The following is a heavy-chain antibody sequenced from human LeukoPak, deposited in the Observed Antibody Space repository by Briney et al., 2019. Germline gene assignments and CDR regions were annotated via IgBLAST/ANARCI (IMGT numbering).Heavy chain of an antibody. CDR1: GFTFTSYW. Sequence: PGGSLRLSCAASGFTFTSYWMSWVRQAPGKGLEWVANIKQDGSEKYYVDSVKGRFTISRDNAKNSLYLQMNSLRAEDTAVYYCARDNYLFGGYYYYYGMDVWGQGTTVTVPS. CDR3: ARDNYLFGGYYYYYGMDV. J-gene: IGHJ6*02. D-gene: IGHD3-16*01. V-gene: IGHV3-7*01. CDR2: IKQDGSEK.